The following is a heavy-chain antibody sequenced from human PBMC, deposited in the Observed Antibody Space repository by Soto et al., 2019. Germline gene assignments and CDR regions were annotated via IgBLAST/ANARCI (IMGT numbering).Heavy chain of an antibody. J-gene: IGHJ4*02. V-gene: IGHV1-18*01. D-gene: IGHD3-9*01. CDR3: GGGDGLRFFDWLLGGGVFDY. CDR2: ISAYNGNT. Sequence: QVQLVQSGAEVKKPGASVKVSCKASGYTFTSYGISWVRQAPGQGLEWMGWISAYNGNTNYAQKLQGRVTMTTDTTKRKAYMGRRGLGSGDTGVYYCGGGDGLRFFDWLLGGGVFDYWGQGTLVTVSS. CDR1: GYTFTSYG.